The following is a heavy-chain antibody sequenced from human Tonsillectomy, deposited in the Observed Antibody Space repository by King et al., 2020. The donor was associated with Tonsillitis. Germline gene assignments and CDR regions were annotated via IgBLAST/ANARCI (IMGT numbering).Heavy chain of an antibody. CDR3: ARGGDSAYDFAFDI. D-gene: IGHD5-12*01. J-gene: IGHJ3*02. V-gene: IGHV3-33*05. Sequence: QVQLVESGGGVVQPGRSLRLSCAASGFTFSSYGLHWVRQAPGKGLEWVAVIAYDGSNKYYADSVKGRFTISRDNSKKTLYLQMNRLRDDDTAVYYCARGGDSAYDFAFDIWGQGTMVTVYS. CDR2: IAYDGSNK. CDR1: GFTFSSYG.